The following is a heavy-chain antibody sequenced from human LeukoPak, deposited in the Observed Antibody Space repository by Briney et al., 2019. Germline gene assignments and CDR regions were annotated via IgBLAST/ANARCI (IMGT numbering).Heavy chain of an antibody. Sequence: ASVKVSCKASGYTFTGYYMHWVRQAPGQGLECMGWINPNSGGTNYAQKFQGRVTMTRDTSISTAYMELIRLRSDDTAVYYCARACSGRSCYSFDYWSQGTLVTVSS. V-gene: IGHV1-2*02. J-gene: IGHJ4*02. D-gene: IGHD2-15*01. CDR2: INPNSGGT. CDR3: ARACSGRSCYSFDY. CDR1: GYTFTGYY.